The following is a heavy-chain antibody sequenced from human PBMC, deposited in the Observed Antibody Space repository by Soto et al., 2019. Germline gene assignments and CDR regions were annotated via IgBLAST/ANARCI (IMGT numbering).Heavy chain of an antibody. Sequence: LVNPTQPLTLTCTFSGFSLSTSGMCVSWIRQPPGKALEWLALIDWDDDKYYSTSLKTRLTISKDTSKNQVVLTMTNMDPVDTATYYCARMGGIAVAGSWSMYYGMDVWGQGTTVTVSS. CDR2: IDWDDDK. CDR3: ARMGGIAVAGSWSMYYGMDV. V-gene: IGHV2-70*01. D-gene: IGHD6-19*01. CDR1: GFSLSTSGMC. J-gene: IGHJ6*02.